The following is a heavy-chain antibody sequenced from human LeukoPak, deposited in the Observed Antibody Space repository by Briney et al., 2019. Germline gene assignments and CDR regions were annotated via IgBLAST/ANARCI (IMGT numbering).Heavy chain of an antibody. J-gene: IGHJ4*02. D-gene: IGHD3-22*01. CDR1: GGSFSGYY. CDR3: ARGGSSGYYHLPFDY. Sequence: ETLSLTCAVYGGSFSGYYWSWIRQPPGKGLEWIGEINHSGSTNYNPSLRSRVTISVGTSKNQFSLKLSSVTAADTAVYYCARGGSSGYYHLPFDYWGQGTLVTVSS. V-gene: IGHV4-34*01. CDR2: INHSGST.